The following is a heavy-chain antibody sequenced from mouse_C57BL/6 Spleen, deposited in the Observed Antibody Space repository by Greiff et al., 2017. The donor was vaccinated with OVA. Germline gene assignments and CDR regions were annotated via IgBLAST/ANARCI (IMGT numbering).Heavy chain of an antibody. Sequence: QVQLQQPGAELVRPGTSVKLSCKASGYTFTSYWMPWVKQRPGQGLEWIGVIDPSDSYTNYNQKFKGKATLTVDTSSSTAYMQLSSLTSEDSAVYYCARSRSMITTARGYYYAMDYWGQGTSVTVSS. CDR2: IDPSDSYT. CDR1: GYTFTSYW. CDR3: ARSRSMITTARGYYYAMDY. V-gene: IGHV1-59*01. D-gene: IGHD2-4*01. J-gene: IGHJ4*01.